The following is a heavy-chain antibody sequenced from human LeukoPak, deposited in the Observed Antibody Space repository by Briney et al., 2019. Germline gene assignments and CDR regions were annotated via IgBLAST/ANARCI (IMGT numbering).Heavy chain of an antibody. Sequence: GGSLRLSCAASGFTFNKYWMTWVRRAPGKGLEWVANIHQDGSEKSYVDSVKGRFTISRDNTKNSLYLQMNSLRVEDTAVYYCARGGGHLDCWGQGTLVTVSS. J-gene: IGHJ4*02. D-gene: IGHD4-23*01. V-gene: IGHV3-7*03. CDR1: GFTFNKYW. CDR2: IHQDGSEK. CDR3: ARGGGHLDC.